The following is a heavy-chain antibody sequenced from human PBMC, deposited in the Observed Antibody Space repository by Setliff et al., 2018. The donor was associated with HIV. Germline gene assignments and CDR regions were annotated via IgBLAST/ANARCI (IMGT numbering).Heavy chain of an antibody. V-gene: IGHV3-30*04. J-gene: IGHJ4*02. D-gene: IGHD2-21*01. CDR3: ARVRYCGSPSCRKEFDF. Sequence: PGGSLRLSCAASGFTFSSYAMHWVRQAPGKGLEWVAVVSYGGTNTYYADSVKGRFIISRDDSESTLFLQMNSLRVVDTAVYYCARVRYCGSPSCRKEFDFWGQGTLVTVSS. CDR2: VSYGGTNT. CDR1: GFTFSSYA.